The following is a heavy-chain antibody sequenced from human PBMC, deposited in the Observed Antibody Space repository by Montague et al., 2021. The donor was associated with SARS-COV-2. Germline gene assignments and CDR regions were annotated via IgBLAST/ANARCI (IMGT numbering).Heavy chain of an antibody. D-gene: IGHD3-22*01. V-gene: IGHV4-59*08. J-gene: IGHJ4*02. Sequence: SETLSLTCTVSGGSLNNYYWSWIRQPPGKGLEWVGYISDSGSTKYNPSLQSRVTISVDTARNQFSLKLLSVTAADTAVYYCARVDSSGPVDYWGQGTLVTVSS. CDR1: GGSLNNYY. CDR2: ISDSGST. CDR3: ARVDSSGPVDY.